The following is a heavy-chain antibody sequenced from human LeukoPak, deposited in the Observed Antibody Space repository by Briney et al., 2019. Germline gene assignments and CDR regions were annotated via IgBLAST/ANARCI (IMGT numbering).Heavy chain of an antibody. V-gene: IGHV3-30*18. CDR2: ISYDGSNK. CDR3: AKVGFSEMEWLLYSDH. Sequence: GGSLRLSCAASGFTLSTYGMHWVRQAPGKGLEWVAVISYDGSNKYYADSVKGRFTISRDNSKNTLYLQMNSLRAEDTAVYYCAKVGFSEMEWLLYSDHWGQGTLVTVSS. D-gene: IGHD3-3*01. CDR1: GFTLSTYG. J-gene: IGHJ4*02.